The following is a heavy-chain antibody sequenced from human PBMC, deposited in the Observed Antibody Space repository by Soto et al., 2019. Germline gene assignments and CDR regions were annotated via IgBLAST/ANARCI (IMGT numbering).Heavy chain of an antibody. CDR3: ARDLNYYDSSGPTFQH. D-gene: IGHD3-22*01. V-gene: IGHV4-31*03. CDR1: GGSISSGGYY. CDR2: IYYSGST. Sequence: PSETLSLTCTVSGGSISSGGYYWSWIRQHPGKGLEWIGYIYYSGSTYYNPSLKSRVTISVDTSKNQFSLKLSSVTAADTAVYYCARDLNYYDSSGPTFQHWGQGTLVTVSS. J-gene: IGHJ1*01.